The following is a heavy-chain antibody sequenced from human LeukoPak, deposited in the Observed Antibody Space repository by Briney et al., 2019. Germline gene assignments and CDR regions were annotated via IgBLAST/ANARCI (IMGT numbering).Heavy chain of an antibody. D-gene: IGHD2-8*01. CDR3: ARDYCTNGVCYTGDY. J-gene: IGHJ4*02. CDR1: GFTFSSYS. V-gene: IGHV3-21*04. CDR2: ISSSSTYI. Sequence: PGGSLRLSCAASGFTFSSYSMNWVRQAPGKGLEWVSCISSSSTYIYYADSVKGRFTISRDNAKNSLYLQMNSLRAEDTALYYCARDYCTNGVCYTGDYWGRGTLVTVSS.